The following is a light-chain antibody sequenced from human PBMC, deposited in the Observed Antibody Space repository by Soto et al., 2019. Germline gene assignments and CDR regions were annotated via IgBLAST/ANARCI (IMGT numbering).Light chain of an antibody. CDR2: GAS. Sequence: EMVITQSPATLSLDPGERVTLSCRASESVSTNLAWYQQKAGQAPRLLIYGASTRATGIPARFSGSGSGTEFTLTISGLQSEDFAVYYCQQYSIWRTFGQVTNVDIK. J-gene: IGKJ1*01. CDR3: QQYSIWRT. CDR1: ESVSTN. V-gene: IGKV3-15*01.